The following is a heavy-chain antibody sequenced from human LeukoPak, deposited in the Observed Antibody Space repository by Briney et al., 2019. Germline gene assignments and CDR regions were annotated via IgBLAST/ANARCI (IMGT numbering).Heavy chain of an antibody. V-gene: IGHV4-30-4*08. D-gene: IGHD3-22*01. CDR3: ARVGRLQRITMIVVVYAFDI. Sequence: SETLSLTCAVYGGSFSGYYWSWIRQPPGKGLEWIGYIYYSGSTYYNPSLKSRVTISVDTSKNQFSLKLSSVTAADTAVYYCARVGRLQRITMIVVVYAFDIWGQGTLVTVSS. CDR2: IYYSGST. CDR1: GGSFSGYY. J-gene: IGHJ3*02.